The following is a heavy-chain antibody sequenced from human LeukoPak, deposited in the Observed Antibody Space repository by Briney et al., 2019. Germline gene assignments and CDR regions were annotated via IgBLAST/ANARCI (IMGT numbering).Heavy chain of an antibody. CDR2: IYYSGTT. CDR3: ARRNDYDFWSGNQHYFDY. D-gene: IGHD3-3*01. Sequence: SETLSLTCSVSGGSISSRSHYWGWIRQSPGKGLEWIGTIYYSGTTFYNPSLQSRVSISVDTSRNQFSLRLNSVTAADTAVYYCARRNDYDFWSGNQHYFDYWGQGTLVTVSS. J-gene: IGHJ4*02. V-gene: IGHV4-39*01. CDR1: GGSISSRSHY.